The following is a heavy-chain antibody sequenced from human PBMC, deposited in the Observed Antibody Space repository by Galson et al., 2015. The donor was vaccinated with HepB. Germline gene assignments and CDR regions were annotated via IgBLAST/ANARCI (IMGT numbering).Heavy chain of an antibody. Sequence: SVKVSCKASGGTFSSYIITWVRQAPGQGLEWMGGIIPMYGTANYAQKFQGRVTITADDSTGTAYMEVRSLRAEDTAMYYCARDAGIAAAGGDDYYYLDVWGKGTTVTVSS. D-gene: IGHD6-13*01. CDR1: GGTFSSYI. J-gene: IGHJ6*03. CDR3: ARDAGIAAAGGDDYYYLDV. V-gene: IGHV1-69*13. CDR2: IIPMYGTA.